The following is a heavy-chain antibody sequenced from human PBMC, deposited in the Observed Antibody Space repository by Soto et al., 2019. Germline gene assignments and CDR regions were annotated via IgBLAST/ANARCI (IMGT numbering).Heavy chain of an antibody. Sequence: QVQLVQSGAEVKKPGASVKVSCKASGYTFTGYYMHWVRQAPGQGLEWMGWINPNSGGTNYAQKFQCRVTMNMDTSISTAYMELSRLRSDDTAVYYCARVLIRYFDWLLSDYYYGMDVWGQGTTVTVSS. J-gene: IGHJ6*02. CDR1: GYTFTGYY. CDR2: INPNSGGT. V-gene: IGHV1-2*02. D-gene: IGHD3-9*01. CDR3: ARVLIRYFDWLLSDYYYGMDV.